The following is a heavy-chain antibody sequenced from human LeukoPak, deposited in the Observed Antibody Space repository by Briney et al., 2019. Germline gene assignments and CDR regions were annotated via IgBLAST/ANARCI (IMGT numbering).Heavy chain of an antibody. Sequence: LSETLSLTCTVSGGSISSYYWSWIRQPAGKGLEWIGRIYTSGSTNYNPSLKSRVTISVDKSKNQFSLKLSSVTAADTAVYYCARSYDFWSGFDPWGQGTLVTVSS. CDR2: IYTSGST. D-gene: IGHD3-3*01. V-gene: IGHV4-4*07. CDR3: ARSYDFWSGFDP. CDR1: GGSISSYY. J-gene: IGHJ5*02.